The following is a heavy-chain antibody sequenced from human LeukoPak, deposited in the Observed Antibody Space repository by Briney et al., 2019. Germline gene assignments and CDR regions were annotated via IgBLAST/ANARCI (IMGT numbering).Heavy chain of an antibody. CDR1: GGSFSGYY. CDR3: ARAPYYDILTGYGPRNWFDP. D-gene: IGHD3-9*01. Sequence: SETLSLTCAVYGGSFSGYYWSWIRQPPGKGLEWIGEINHSGSTNYNPSLKSRVTISVDTSKNQFSLKLSSVTAADTAVYYCARAPYYDILTGYGPRNWFDPWGQGTLVTVSS. CDR2: INHSGST. V-gene: IGHV4-34*09. J-gene: IGHJ5*02.